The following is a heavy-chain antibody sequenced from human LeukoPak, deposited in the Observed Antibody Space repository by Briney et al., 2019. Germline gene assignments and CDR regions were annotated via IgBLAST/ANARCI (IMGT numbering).Heavy chain of an antibody. V-gene: IGHV3-21*01. Sequence: GRSLRLSCAASGFTFSSYSMNWVRQAPGKGLEWVSSISSSSSYIYYADSVKGRFTISRDNAKNSLYLQMNSLRAEDTAVYYCARGTWNDGSLDAFDIWGQGTMVTVSS. CDR2: ISSSSSYI. CDR3: ARGTWNDGSLDAFDI. D-gene: IGHD1-1*01. CDR1: GFTFSSYS. J-gene: IGHJ3*02.